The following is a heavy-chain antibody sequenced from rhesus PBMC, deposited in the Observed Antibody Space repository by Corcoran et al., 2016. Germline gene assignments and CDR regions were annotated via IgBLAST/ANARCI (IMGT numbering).Heavy chain of an antibody. D-gene: IGHD4-11*01. CDR3: TRETTGFEF. Sequence: EVQLVESGGGLVQPGGSLRLSCAASGFTFSGYDMNWVRQAPGKGLEWVSYISSTGKTIYYADSVQGRFTISRDNAKNSLSLQMSSLRAEDTAVYYCTRETTGFEFWGQGALVTVSS. CDR2: ISSTGKTI. J-gene: IGHJ1*01. CDR1: GFTFSGYD. V-gene: IGHV3-136*01.